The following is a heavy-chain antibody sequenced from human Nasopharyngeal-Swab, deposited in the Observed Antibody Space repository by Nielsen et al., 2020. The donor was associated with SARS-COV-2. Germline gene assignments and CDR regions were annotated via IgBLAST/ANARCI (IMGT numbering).Heavy chain of an antibody. D-gene: IGHD6-13*01. CDR2: IYPDDSDT. CDR3: ARLGPIESTDTTAAFDI. V-gene: IGHV5-51*01. J-gene: IGHJ3*02. Sequence: GESLKISCKGSGYSFTNYWIGWVRQMPGKGLEWMGIIYPDDSDTRYSPSLQGQVTISVDKSISTAYLQWSSLKASDTAMYYCARLGPIESTDTTAAFDIWGQGTMATVSS. CDR1: GYSFTNYW.